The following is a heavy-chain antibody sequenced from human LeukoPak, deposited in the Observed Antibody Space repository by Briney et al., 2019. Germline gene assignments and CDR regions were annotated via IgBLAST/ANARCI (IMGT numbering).Heavy chain of an antibody. D-gene: IGHD1-26*01. CDR1: GGSISSGGYY. Sequence: SQTPSLTCTVSGGSISSGGYYWSWIRQPPGEGLEWIGYIYHSGSTYYNPSLKSRVTISVDRSKNQFSLKLSSVTAADTAVYYCARDLVSAFDIWGQGTMVTVSS. CDR2: IYHSGST. CDR3: ARDLVSAFDI. V-gene: IGHV4-30-2*01. J-gene: IGHJ3*02.